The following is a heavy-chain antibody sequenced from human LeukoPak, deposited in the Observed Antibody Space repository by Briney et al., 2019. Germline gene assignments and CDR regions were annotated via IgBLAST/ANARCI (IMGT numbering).Heavy chain of an antibody. CDR1: GFTFSGYG. CDR3: AKNIAAADSSGYYYYYMDV. J-gene: IGHJ6*03. V-gene: IGHV3-30*02. Sequence: GGSLRLSCAASGFTFSGYGMHCVRQAPGKGLEWVAFIRYDGSNKYYADSVKGRFTISRDNSKNTLYLQMNSLRAEDTAVYYCAKNIAAADSSGYYYYYMDVWGKGTTVTVSS. D-gene: IGHD6-13*01. CDR2: IRYDGSNK.